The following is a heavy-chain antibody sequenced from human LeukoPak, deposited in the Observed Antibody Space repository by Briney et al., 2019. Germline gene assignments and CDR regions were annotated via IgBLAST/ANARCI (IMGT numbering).Heavy chain of an antibody. D-gene: IGHD5-24*01. V-gene: IGHV1-69*02. J-gene: IGHJ4*02. Sequence: KVSCKASGGTFSSYTISWARQAPGQGLEWMGRIIPILGIANYAQKFQGRVTITGDKTTSTAYMELSSLRSEDTAVYYCARRDGYNPFDYWGQGTLVTVSS. CDR3: ARRDGYNPFDY. CDR2: IIPILGIA. CDR1: GGTFSSYT.